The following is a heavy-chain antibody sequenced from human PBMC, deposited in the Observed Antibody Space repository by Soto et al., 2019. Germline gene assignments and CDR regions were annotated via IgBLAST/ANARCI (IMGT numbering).Heavy chain of an antibody. CDR2: IWYDGSNK. CDR1: GFTFSSYG. CDR3: ARATEYSSSWYYFDY. V-gene: IGHV3-33*08. D-gene: IGHD6-13*01. J-gene: IGHJ4*02. Sequence: GGSLRLSCAASGFTFSSYGMHWVRQAPGKGLEWVAVIWYDGSNKYYADSVKGRFTISRDNSKNTLYLQMNSLRAEDTAVYYCARATEYSSSWYYFDYWGQGTLVTVSS.